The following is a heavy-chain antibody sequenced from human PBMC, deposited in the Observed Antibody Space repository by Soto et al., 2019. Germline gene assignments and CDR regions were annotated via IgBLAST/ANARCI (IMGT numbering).Heavy chain of an antibody. D-gene: IGHD5-18*01. Sequence: SETLSLTCAVSGGSISSGGYSWSWIRQPPGKGLEWIGYIYHSGSTYYNPSLKSRVTISVDRSKNQFSLKLSSVTAADTAVYYCASKSYGYDYWGQGTLVTVSS. V-gene: IGHV4-30-2*01. CDR1: GGSISSGGYS. CDR3: ASKSYGYDY. CDR2: IYHSGST. J-gene: IGHJ4*02.